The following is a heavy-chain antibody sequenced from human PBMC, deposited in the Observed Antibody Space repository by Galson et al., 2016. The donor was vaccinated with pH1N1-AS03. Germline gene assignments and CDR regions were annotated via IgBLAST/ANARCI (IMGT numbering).Heavy chain of an antibody. CDR1: RGTFGSYA. V-gene: IGHV1-69*13. CDR2: IIPIFGTR. Sequence: SVKVSCKASRGTFGSYAVSWVRQAPGQGLEWMGGIIPIFGTRHYAQRFQGRVTITADESTTTASMELSSLRFEDTAMYYCARDVSGSYGLDYWGQGTQVTVSS. CDR3: ARDVSGSYGLDY. J-gene: IGHJ4*02. D-gene: IGHD1-26*01.